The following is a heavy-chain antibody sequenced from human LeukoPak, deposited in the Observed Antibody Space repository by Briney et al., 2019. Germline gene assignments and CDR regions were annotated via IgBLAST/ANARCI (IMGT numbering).Heavy chain of an antibody. Sequence: AASVKVSCKASGYTFTSYYMHWVRQAPGQGLEWMGWINPNSGGTNYAQKFQGRVTMTRDTSISTAYMELSRLRSDDTAVYYCARGTMVRGVMGEDYWGQGTLVTVSS. CDR1: GYTFTSYY. CDR2: INPNSGGT. CDR3: ARGTMVRGVMGEDY. V-gene: IGHV1-2*02. D-gene: IGHD3-10*01. J-gene: IGHJ4*02.